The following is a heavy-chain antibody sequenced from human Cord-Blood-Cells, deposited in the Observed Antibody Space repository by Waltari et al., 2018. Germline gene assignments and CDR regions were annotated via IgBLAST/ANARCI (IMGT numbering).Heavy chain of an antibody. CDR3: AREDRYSSSSYYYYGMDV. CDR2: ISSSGSTI. J-gene: IGHJ6*02. V-gene: IGHV3-48*03. Sequence: EVQLVESGGGLVQPGGSLRLSCAASGFTFSSYEMNWVRQAPGKGLEWVSYISSSGSTIYYADSVKGRFTISRDNAKNSLYLQMNSLRAEDTAVYYWAREDRYSSSSYYYYGMDVWGQGTTVTVSS. D-gene: IGHD6-6*01. CDR1: GFTFSSYE.